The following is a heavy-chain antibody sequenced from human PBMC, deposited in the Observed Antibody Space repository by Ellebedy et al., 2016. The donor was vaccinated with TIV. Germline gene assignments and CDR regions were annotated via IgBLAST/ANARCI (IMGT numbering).Heavy chain of an antibody. J-gene: IGHJ6*02. V-gene: IGHV3-30*02. CDR1: GFTFSDYG. CDR3: AKDRIAADGRASQYYYYGVDV. Sequence: GESLKISCAASGFTFSDYGMHWVRQAPGKGLEWVAFIRYDGSNKFYADSVKGRLTISRDNSENTLSLQMNSLRAEDTAVYYCAKDRIAADGRASQYYYYGVDVWGQGTTVTVSS. D-gene: IGHD6-13*01. CDR2: IRYDGSNK.